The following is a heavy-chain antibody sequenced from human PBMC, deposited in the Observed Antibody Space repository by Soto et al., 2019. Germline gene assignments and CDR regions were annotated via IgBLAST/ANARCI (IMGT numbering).Heavy chain of an antibody. Sequence: LSLTCAVYGGSFSGYYWSWIRQAPGKGLEWVSYISSVGTTTYYADSVKGRFSISMDNAKNSLYLQMNSLRAEDTAVYFCAKDQEGSGSHWLGYNYYGMDVWGQGTTVTVSS. CDR1: GGSFSGYY. D-gene: IGHD3-10*01. CDR2: ISSVGTTT. J-gene: IGHJ6*02. CDR3: AKDQEGSGSHWLGYNYYGMDV. V-gene: IGHV3-11*01.